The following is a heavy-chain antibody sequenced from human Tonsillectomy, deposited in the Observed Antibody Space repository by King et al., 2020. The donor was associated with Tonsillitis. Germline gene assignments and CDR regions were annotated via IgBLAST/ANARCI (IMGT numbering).Heavy chain of an antibody. J-gene: IGHJ4*02. CDR3: AKGLGYCSGGTCSLTNYFDY. CDR1: GFTFSSYA. V-gene: IGHV3-23*04. D-gene: IGHD2-15*01. CDR2: ISGSGDST. Sequence: VQLVESGGGLVQPGGSLRLSCAASGFTFSSYAMSWVRQAPGKGLEWVSAISGSGDSTYYADSVKGRFTISRDNSKNTLYLQMNSLRAEDTAVYYCAKGLGYCSGGTCSLTNYFDYWGQGTLVTVSS.